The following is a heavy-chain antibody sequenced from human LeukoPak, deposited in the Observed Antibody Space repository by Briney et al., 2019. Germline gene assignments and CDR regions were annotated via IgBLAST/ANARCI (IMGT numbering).Heavy chain of an antibody. CDR2: IYHTGTT. J-gene: IGHJ6*03. D-gene: IGHD6-13*01. CDR1: AGSISSSTYF. Sequence: SETLSLTCSVSAGSISSSTYFWGWIRQPPGKGLEWIGTIYHTGTTYYNPSLQSRVTISVDTSKNLFSLNLSSVTATDTAVYFCARHYTLVTAPGAYYMDVWGKGTTVTVSS. CDR3: ARHYTLVTAPGAYYMDV. V-gene: IGHV4-39*01.